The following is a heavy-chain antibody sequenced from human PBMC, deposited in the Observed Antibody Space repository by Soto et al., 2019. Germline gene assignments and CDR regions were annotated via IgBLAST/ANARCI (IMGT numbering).Heavy chain of an antibody. Sequence: SLRLSCAASGFRFSSYGMHWVRQAPGKGLEWVAVIWHDGSKKYYADSVKGRLIISRDNSKNTLYVQINSLRAEDTAVYFCARGSIVAAEYGMDVWGQGTTVTVSS. CDR3: ARGSIVAAEYGMDV. CDR1: GFRFSSYG. V-gene: IGHV3-33*01. J-gene: IGHJ6*02. CDR2: IWHDGSKK. D-gene: IGHD6-13*01.